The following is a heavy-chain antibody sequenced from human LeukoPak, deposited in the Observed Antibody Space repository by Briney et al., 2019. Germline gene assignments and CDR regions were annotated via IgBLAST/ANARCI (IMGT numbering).Heavy chain of an antibody. D-gene: IGHD2-2*01. CDR3: AKGLGYCSSISCSFYFDY. V-gene: IGHV3-23*01. CDR1: GFTFSSYA. J-gene: IGHJ4*02. CDR2: ISGSGGST. Sequence: GGSLRPSCAASGFTFSSYAMSWVRQAPGKGLEWVSAISGSGGSTYYADSVKGRFTISRDNSKNTLYLQMNSLRAEDTAVYYCAKGLGYCSSISCSFYFDYWGQGTLVTVSS.